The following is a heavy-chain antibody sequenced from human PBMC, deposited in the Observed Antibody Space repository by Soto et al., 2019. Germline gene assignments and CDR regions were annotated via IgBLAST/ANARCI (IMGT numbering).Heavy chain of an antibody. CDR1: GFTVSSNY. J-gene: IGHJ3*02. CDR3: AISSFWAAFDI. V-gene: IGHV3-53*01. CDR2: IYSGGST. D-gene: IGHD6-6*01. Sequence: PXGSLRLSGAASGFTVSSNYMSWVRQAPGKGLEWVSVIYSGGSTYYADSVKGRFTISRDNSKNTLYLQMNSLRAEDTAVYYCAISSFWAAFDIWGQGTMVTVSS.